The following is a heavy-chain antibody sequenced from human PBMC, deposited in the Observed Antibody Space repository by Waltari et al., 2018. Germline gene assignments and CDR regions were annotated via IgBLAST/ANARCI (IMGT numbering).Heavy chain of an antibody. CDR2: IYYSGST. CDR1: GGSISSGGYY. D-gene: IGHD3-10*01. CDR3: ARDSRWFGELLGFDY. Sequence: QVQLQESGPGLVKPSQTLSLTCTVSGGSISSGGYYWRWIRQHPGKGLEWIGYIYYSGSTYYNPSLKSRVTISVDTSKNQFSLKLSSVTAADTAVYYCARDSRWFGELLGFDYWGQGTLVTVSS. J-gene: IGHJ4*02. V-gene: IGHV4-31*03.